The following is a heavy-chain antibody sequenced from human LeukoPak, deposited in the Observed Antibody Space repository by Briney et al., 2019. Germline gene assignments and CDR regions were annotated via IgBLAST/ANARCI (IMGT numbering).Heavy chain of an antibody. CDR1: GYSFSTYS. D-gene: IGHD6-13*01. V-gene: IGHV1-18*01. CDR3: ARHSSSFPFDY. Sequence: VKVSCKASGYSFSTYSITWVRQAPGQGLEWMGWISAYNGNTNYAQKLQGRVTMTTDTSTSTAYMELRSLRSDDTAVYYCARHSSSFPFDYWGQGTLVTVSS. CDR2: ISAYNGNT. J-gene: IGHJ4*02.